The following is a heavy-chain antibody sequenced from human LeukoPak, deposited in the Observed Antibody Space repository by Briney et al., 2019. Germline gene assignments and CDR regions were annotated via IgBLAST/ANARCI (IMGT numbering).Heavy chain of an antibody. Sequence: SETLSLTCAVYGGSFSGYYWSWIRQPPGKGLEWIGEINHSGSTNYNPSLKSRVTISVDTSKSQFSLKLSSATAADTAVYYCARAGSSGYDLGGVDYWGQGTLVTVSS. V-gene: IGHV4-34*01. CDR3: ARAGSSGYDLGGVDY. J-gene: IGHJ4*02. CDR1: GGSFSGYY. CDR2: INHSGST. D-gene: IGHD5-12*01.